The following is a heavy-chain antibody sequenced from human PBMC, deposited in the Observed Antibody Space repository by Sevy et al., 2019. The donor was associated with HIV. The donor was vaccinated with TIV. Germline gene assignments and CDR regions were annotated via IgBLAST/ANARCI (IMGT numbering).Heavy chain of an antibody. D-gene: IGHD3-3*01. Sequence: ASVKVSCKTSGYTFAAYYIHWVRQAPGQGPEWLGWIYPNGGDTTYAQKFQGRVTVTMSTSINTVYMEFNRLRSDDTAVYYCARGKREEWLLYLDNWGQGTLVTVSS. CDR3: ARGKREEWLLYLDN. CDR2: IYPNGGDT. CDR1: GYTFAAYY. V-gene: IGHV1-2*02. J-gene: IGHJ4*02.